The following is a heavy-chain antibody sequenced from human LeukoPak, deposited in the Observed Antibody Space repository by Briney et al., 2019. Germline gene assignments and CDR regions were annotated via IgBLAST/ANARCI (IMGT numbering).Heavy chain of an antibody. CDR3: ARDLTTAAGLWFDP. V-gene: IGHV3-21*01. CDR2: ISSSSSYI. Sequence: GGSLRLSRAASGFTFSSYSMNWVRQAPGKGLEWVSSISSSSSYIYYADSVKGRFTISRDNAKNSLYLQMNSLRAEDTAVYYCARDLTTAAGLWFDPWGQGTLITVSS. J-gene: IGHJ5*02. D-gene: IGHD6-13*01. CDR1: GFTFSSYS.